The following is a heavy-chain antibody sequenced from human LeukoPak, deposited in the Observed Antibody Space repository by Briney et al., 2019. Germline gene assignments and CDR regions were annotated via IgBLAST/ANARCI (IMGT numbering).Heavy chain of an antibody. CDR3: AKTGDQRYSGSYYSFDY. CDR2: ISGSGDST. V-gene: IGHV3-23*01. CDR1: GFTFSNYA. Sequence: GGSLRLSCAASGFTFSNYAMRWVRQAPGKGLEWVSGISGSGDSTYYADSVKGRFTISRDNSKNTLYLQMNSLRAEDTAVYYCAKTGDQRYSGSYYSFDYWGQGTLVTVSS. D-gene: IGHD1-26*01. J-gene: IGHJ4*02.